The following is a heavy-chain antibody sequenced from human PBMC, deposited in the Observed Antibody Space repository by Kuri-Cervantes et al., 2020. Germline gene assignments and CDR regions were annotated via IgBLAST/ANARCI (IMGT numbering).Heavy chain of an antibody. V-gene: IGHV4-31*03. D-gene: IGHD3-10*01. CDR2: IYYSGST. CDR3: ARDRGSGSYYNWFDY. Sequence: LRLSCTVSGGSTSSGGYYWSWVRQHPGKGLEWIGYIYYSGSTYYNPSLKSRVTISVDTSKNQFSLKLSSVTAADTAVYYCARDRGSGSYYNWFDYWGQGTLVTVSS. CDR1: GGSTSSGGYY. J-gene: IGHJ4*02.